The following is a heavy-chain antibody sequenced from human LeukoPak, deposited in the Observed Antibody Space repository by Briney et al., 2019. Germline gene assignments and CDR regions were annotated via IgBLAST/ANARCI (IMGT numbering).Heavy chain of an antibody. CDR3: VGGSYRHWIDP. J-gene: IGHJ5*02. Sequence: SSETLSLTCTVSGGSITSYYWSWIRQPPGKGLEWIGSIYYSGSTYYNPSLKSRVTISVDTSKNQFSLKLSSVTAADTAVYYCVGGSYRHWIDPWGQGTLVTVSS. CDR2: IYYSGST. CDR1: GGSITSYY. V-gene: IGHV4-59*05. D-gene: IGHD1-26*01.